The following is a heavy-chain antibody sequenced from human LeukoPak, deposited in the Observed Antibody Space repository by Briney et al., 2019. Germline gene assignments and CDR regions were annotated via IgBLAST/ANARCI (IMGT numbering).Heavy chain of an antibody. CDR2: IKQDGSEK. J-gene: IGHJ3*02. CDR3: ARELLWFGESALAFDI. Sequence: GGSLRLSCAASGFTFSSYSMSWVRQAPGKGLEWVANIKQDGSEKYYVDSVKGRFTISRDNAKNSLYLQMNSLRAEDTAVYYCARELLWFGESALAFDIWGQGTMVTVSS. D-gene: IGHD3-10*01. V-gene: IGHV3-7*03. CDR1: GFTFSSYS.